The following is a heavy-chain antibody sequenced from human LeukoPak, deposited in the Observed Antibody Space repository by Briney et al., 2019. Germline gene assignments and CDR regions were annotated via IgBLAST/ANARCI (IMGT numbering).Heavy chain of an antibody. CDR2: ISGSGGST. CDR1: GFTFSSYA. Sequence: GGSLRLSCAASGFTFSSYAMSWVRQAPGKGLEWVSAISGSGGSTYYADSVKGRFTISRDNSKNTLYLQMNSLRAEDTAVYYCAKDHGGANYYDSSGYAVWGQGTLVTVSS. J-gene: IGHJ4*02. V-gene: IGHV3-23*01. CDR3: AKDHGGANYYDSSGYAV. D-gene: IGHD3-22*01.